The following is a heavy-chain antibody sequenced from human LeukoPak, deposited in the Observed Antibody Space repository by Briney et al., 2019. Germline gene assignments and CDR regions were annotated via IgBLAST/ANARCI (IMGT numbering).Heavy chain of an antibody. V-gene: IGHV4-34*01. CDR1: GGSFSGYY. J-gene: IGHJ6*02. D-gene: IGHD2-15*01. CDR2: INHSGST. CDR3: ARNLGYCSGGSCYSSDYGMDV. Sequence: PSETLSLTCAVYGGSFSGYYWSWIRQPPGKGLEWIGEINHSGSTNYNPSLKSRVTISVDTSKNQFSLKLSSVTAADTAVYYCARNLGYCSGGSCYSSDYGMDVWGQGTTVTVSS.